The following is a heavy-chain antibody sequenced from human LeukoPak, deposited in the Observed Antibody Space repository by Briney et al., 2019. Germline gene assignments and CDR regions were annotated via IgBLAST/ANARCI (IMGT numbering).Heavy chain of an antibody. CDR1: GDSISSYY. Sequence: SETLSLTCDVSGDSISSYYWSWIRQPAGKGLEWRGRIYPRGSANYNPSLQGRATMSVHTSKNQFSLRLSSVTAADTAMYYCASRTYYGSGPDYWGQGTLVTVSS. CDR3: ASRTYYGSGPDY. D-gene: IGHD3-10*01. V-gene: IGHV4-4*07. J-gene: IGHJ4*02. CDR2: IYPRGSA.